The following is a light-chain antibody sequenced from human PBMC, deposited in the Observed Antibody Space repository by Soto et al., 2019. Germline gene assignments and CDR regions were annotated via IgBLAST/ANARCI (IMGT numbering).Light chain of an antibody. CDR2: DVS. V-gene: IGLV2-11*01. CDR1: SSDVGGYNY. Sequence: QSALTQPRSVSGAPGQSVTISCTGTSSDVGGYNYVSWYQQHPGKAPKLMIYDVSKRPSGVPDRFSGSKSGTTASLTISGLQAEDEAYYYCCSYAGSYLWVFGGGTQLTVL. J-gene: IGLJ3*02. CDR3: CSYAGSYLWV.